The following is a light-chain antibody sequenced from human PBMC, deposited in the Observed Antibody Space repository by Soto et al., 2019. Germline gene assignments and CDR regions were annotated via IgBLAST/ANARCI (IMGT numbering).Light chain of an antibody. V-gene: IGKV3-15*01. Sequence: EIVMTQSPATLSVSPGERAALSCRASQSLGSNLAWYHQKPGQAPRLLLYATSSRATGVADRFSGDGSGTEFTLTISSLQSEDFGVYSCQKYNEWPWTFGPGTKVETK. CDR3: QKYNEWPWT. J-gene: IGKJ1*01. CDR1: QSLGSN. CDR2: ATS.